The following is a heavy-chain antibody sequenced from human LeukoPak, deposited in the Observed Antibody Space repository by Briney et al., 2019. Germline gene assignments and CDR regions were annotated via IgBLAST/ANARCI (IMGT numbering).Heavy chain of an antibody. Sequence: PSGTLSLTCAVSGDSISSTNWWSWVRQPPGKGLEWIGEIYHSGNTNYNPSLKSRVTMAVDTSKSQFSLKVSSVTAADTAVYYCARAGNNWSFDYWGQGTLVTVSS. CDR3: ARAGNNWSFDY. CDR2: IYHSGNT. J-gene: IGHJ4*02. D-gene: IGHD1-1*01. V-gene: IGHV4-4*02. CDR1: GDSISSTNW.